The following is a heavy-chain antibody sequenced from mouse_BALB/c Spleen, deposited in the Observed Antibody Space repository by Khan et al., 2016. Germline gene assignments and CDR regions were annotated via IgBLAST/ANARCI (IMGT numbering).Heavy chain of an antibody. CDR2: INSNGGST. D-gene: IGHD2-14*01. CDR3: ERENYRYYFDY. J-gene: IGHJ2*01. Sequence: EVELVESGGGLVQPGGSLKLSCAASGFTFSTYGMSWVRQTPDKRLELVATINSNGGSTYYPDSVKGRFTISRDNAKNTLYLQMSSLKSEDTAMSYCERENYRYYFDYWGQGTTLTVSS. V-gene: IGHV5-6-3*01. CDR1: GFTFSTYG.